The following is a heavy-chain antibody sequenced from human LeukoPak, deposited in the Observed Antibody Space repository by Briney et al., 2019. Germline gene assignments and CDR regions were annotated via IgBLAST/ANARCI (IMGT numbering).Heavy chain of an antibody. CDR3: AKYGGSPANYFDY. D-gene: IGHD1-26*01. CDR2: IHYTGSI. CDR1: GDSISAYY. J-gene: IGHJ4*02. Sequence: SETLSLTCTVSGDSISAYYWSWVRQPPGKGLEWIAYIHYTGSINYNPSLKSRVTISMDTSKSQFSLHVNSVIAADTAVYYCAKYGGSPANYFDYWGRGTLVTVSS. V-gene: IGHV4-59*08.